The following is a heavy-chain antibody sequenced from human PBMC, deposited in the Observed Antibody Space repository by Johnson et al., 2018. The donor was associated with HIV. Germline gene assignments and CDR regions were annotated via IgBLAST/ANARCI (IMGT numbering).Heavy chain of an antibody. CDR1: GFTFSTYG. CDR3: ARVLQFLDGTYGVDGFDI. CDR2: IWYDGREK. V-gene: IGHV3-33*01. Sequence: VQLVESGGGVVQPGRSLRLSCAASGFTFSTYGMHWVRQAPGKGLEWVALIWYDGREKDYADSVKGRFTISRDNSKNTLYLEMNSLRVEDTAVYYCARVLQFLDGTYGVDGFDIWGQGTMVTVSS. D-gene: IGHD3-3*01. J-gene: IGHJ3*02.